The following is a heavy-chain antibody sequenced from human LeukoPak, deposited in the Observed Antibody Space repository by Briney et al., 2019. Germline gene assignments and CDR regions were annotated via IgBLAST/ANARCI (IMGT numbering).Heavy chain of an antibody. Sequence: ASVTVSCMASGYTFTADYIHWLRQAPGQGLEWMGWINPNSADTHYPQKFQGRVTLTSDTSISTAYMELSRLSPDDTAIYYCARDLRGNSMFFDYWGQGTLVTVSS. CDR3: ARDLRGNSMFFDY. V-gene: IGHV1-2*02. CDR1: GYTFTADY. CDR2: INPNSADT. J-gene: IGHJ4*02. D-gene: IGHD4-23*01.